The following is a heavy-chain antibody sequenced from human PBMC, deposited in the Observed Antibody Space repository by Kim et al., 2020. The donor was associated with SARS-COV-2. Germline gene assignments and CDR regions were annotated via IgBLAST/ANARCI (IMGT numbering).Heavy chain of an antibody. D-gene: IGHD3-3*01. CDR3: AKDRATPLEWLLYYYYYGMDV. CDR2: ISYDGSNK. V-gene: IGHV3-30*18. CDR1: GFTFSSYG. Sequence: GGSLRLSCAASGFTFSSYGMHWVRQAPGKGLEWVAVISYDGSNKYYADSVKGRFTISRDNSKNTLYLQMNSLRAEDTAVYYCAKDRATPLEWLLYYYYYGMDVWGQGTTVTVSS. J-gene: IGHJ6*02.